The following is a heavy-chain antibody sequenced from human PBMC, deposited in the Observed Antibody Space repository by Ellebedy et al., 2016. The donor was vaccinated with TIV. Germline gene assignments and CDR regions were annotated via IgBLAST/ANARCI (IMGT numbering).Heavy chain of an antibody. CDR1: GYSFSTYW. D-gene: IGHD5-24*01. CDR3: ARLRKSSWGYNDDDAFDI. Sequence: GESLKISXQASGYSFSTYWIGWVRQMPGKGLEWMGIIYPGDSDTRYRPSFQGQVTISADKSISTAYLQWSSLKASDTAMYYCARLRKSSWGYNDDDAFDIWGQGTMVAVSS. V-gene: IGHV5-51*01. CDR2: IYPGDSDT. J-gene: IGHJ3*02.